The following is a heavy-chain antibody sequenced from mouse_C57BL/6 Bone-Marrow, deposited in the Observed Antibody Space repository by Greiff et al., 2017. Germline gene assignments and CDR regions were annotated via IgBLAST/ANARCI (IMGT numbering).Heavy chain of an antibody. Sequence: VQLVESGAELARPGASVKLSCKASGYTFTSYGISWVKQRTEQGLEWIGEIYPRSGNTYYNEKFKGKATLTVDKPSSTAYMQLSSLTSEDAAVYYCSRSTDFDYWGQGTTLTVSS. CDR1: GYTFTSYG. V-gene: IGHV1-81*01. CDR3: SRSTDFDY. J-gene: IGHJ2*01. CDR2: IYPRSGNT.